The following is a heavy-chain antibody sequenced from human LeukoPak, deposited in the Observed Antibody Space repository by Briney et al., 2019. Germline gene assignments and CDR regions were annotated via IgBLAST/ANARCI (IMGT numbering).Heavy chain of an antibody. J-gene: IGHJ4*02. Sequence: GSLRLSCAASGFTFSYAWMSWVRQAPGKGLEWVATIKDDGTEKYYVDSVKGRFTISRDNAKNSLYLQMNSLRAEDTALYYCARDPLRRYDYWGQGTLLTVSS. CDR1: GFTFSYAW. CDR2: IKDDGTEK. CDR3: ARDPLRRYDY. V-gene: IGHV3-7*01.